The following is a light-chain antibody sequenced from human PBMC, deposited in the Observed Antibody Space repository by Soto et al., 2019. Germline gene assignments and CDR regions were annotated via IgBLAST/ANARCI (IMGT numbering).Light chain of an antibody. CDR3: SSYTSSSTPYV. Sequence: QAALTQPASVTGSPGETITLSCTATSSAVGGYNYVSWYQQQPGKAPRIMIYEISNRPSGASNRFSGSNFGDTASLTISGLQAEDEADYYCSSYTSSSTPYVFGTGTKVTVL. J-gene: IGLJ1*01. V-gene: IGLV2-14*01. CDR1: SSAVGGYNY. CDR2: EIS.